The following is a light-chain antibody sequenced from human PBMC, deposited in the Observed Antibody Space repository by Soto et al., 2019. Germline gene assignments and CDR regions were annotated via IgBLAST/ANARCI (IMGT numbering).Light chain of an antibody. CDR2: EVT. CDR1: NSDIGNYNI. V-gene: IGLV2-23*02. J-gene: IGLJ1*01. CDR3: CSYAGSKVFV. Sequence: QSALTQPGSVSGSPGQSMTISDTRSNSDIGNYNIVSWYQQHPDKAPQLIIYEVTKRPSGVSNRFSGSKSGNTASLTISGLQAEDEGDYHCCSYAGSKVFVFGTGTKVTAL.